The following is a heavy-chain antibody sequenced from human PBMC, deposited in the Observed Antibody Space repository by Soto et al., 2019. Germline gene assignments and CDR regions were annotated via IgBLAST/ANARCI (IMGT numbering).Heavy chain of an antibody. Sequence: QVQLVQSGAEVKKPGASVKVSCKASGYTFTSYGISWVRQAPGQGLEWMGWISAYNGNTNYAQKLQGTITMTTDTSTSTAYMELRSLRADDTAVYYCARVMGIVVVVAATWWFDPWGQGTLVTVSS. D-gene: IGHD2-15*01. CDR3: ARVMGIVVVVAATWWFDP. CDR1: GYTFTSYG. CDR2: ISAYNGNT. J-gene: IGHJ5*02. V-gene: IGHV1-18*01.